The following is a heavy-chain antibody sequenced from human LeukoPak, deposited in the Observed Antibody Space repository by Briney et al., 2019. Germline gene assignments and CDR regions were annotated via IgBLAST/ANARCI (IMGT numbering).Heavy chain of an antibody. J-gene: IGHJ6*04. D-gene: IGHD3-10*01. Sequence: GGSLRLSCAASGFTFDDYAMHWVRQAPGKGLEWVSGISWNSGSIGYADSVKGRFTISRDNAKNSLYLQMDSLRAEDTALYYCAKAYGAYYYGSGSYEMDVWGKGTTVTISS. CDR2: ISWNSGSI. CDR1: GFTFDDYA. V-gene: IGHV3-9*01. CDR3: AKAYGAYYYGSGSYEMDV.